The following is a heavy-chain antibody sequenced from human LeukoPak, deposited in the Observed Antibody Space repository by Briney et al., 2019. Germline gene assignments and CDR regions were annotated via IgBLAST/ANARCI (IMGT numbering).Heavy chain of an antibody. CDR1: GYTFTTYY. CDR2: IKFTSGSP. J-gene: IGHJ4*02. V-gene: IGHV1-46*01. Sequence: WASVKVSCKASGYTFTTYYLHWVRQAPGQGLEWMGVIKFTSGSPSYAQNFQGRVTMTRDTSTSTIYMELSSLRSEDSAVYYCTGAFGGSGSYQYPYWGQGTLVTVSS. CDR3: TGAFGGSGSYQYPY. D-gene: IGHD3-10*01.